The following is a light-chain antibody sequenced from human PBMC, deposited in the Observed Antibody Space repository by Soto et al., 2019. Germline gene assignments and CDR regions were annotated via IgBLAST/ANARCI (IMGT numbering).Light chain of an antibody. V-gene: IGKV3-11*01. Sequence: EIVLTQSPATLSLSPGERATLSCRASQSVSSYLAWYQQKPGQAPRLLIYDASNRATGIPARFSGSGSGTDLTITISSLEPEDGEVYYCQQRSNWPLTFGGGTKVDIK. J-gene: IGKJ4*01. CDR3: QQRSNWPLT. CDR2: DAS. CDR1: QSVSSY.